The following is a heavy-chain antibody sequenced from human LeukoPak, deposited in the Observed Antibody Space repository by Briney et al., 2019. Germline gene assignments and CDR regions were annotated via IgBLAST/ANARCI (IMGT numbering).Heavy chain of an antibody. CDR3: ARGKGWIDP. CDR1: GFTFTKNW. CDR2: VNEDGSQK. J-gene: IGHJ5*02. V-gene: IGHV3-7*01. Sequence: PGGSLRLSCAASGFTFTKNWMSWFRQAPGKGLEWVGNVNEDGSQKNYVDSVKGRFTISRDNAKNSVYLQMNNLRVEEMAVYYCARGKGWIDPWGQGTLVTVS.